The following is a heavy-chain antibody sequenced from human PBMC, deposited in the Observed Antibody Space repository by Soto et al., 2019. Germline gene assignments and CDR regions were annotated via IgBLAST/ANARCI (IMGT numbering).Heavy chain of an antibody. CDR3: ARDQSYLSF. D-gene: IGHD3-10*01. CDR1: GLTFSNYA. Sequence: GGSLRLSCAASGLTFSNYAMSWVRQAPGIGLEWVSAISPNGDTTNYADSVKGRFTISRDNSKNTVYLQMNSLRADDTAVYYCARDQSYLSFWGLGTLVTVSS. V-gene: IGHV3-23*01. CDR2: ISPNGDTT. J-gene: IGHJ4*02.